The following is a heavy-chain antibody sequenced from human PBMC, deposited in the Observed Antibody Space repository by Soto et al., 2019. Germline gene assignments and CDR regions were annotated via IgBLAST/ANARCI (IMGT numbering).Heavy chain of an antibody. Sequence: EVRLVESGGGLVQPGGSLTLSCAASGFTFSSYWMTWVRQAPGKGLEWVANINQDGSEKYYMDSMKGRFTISRDNAKNSLLLTLNSLRAEDTDVYYSARDRGRSDLRDTHYCDSSALDYGMDVWGQGTTVTVSS. V-gene: IGHV3-7*01. CDR2: INQDGSEK. CDR3: ARDRGRSDLRDTHYCDSSALDYGMDV. J-gene: IGHJ6*02. CDR1: GFTFSSYW. D-gene: IGHD3-22*01.